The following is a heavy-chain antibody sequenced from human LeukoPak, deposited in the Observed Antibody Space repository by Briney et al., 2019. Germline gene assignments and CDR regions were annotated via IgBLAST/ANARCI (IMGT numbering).Heavy chain of an antibody. CDR2: IFPIFATA. V-gene: IGHV1-69*13. D-gene: IGHD3-22*01. CDR1: GGTFSSYA. CDR3: ARESDYYDSSGYYPY. J-gene: IGHJ4*02. Sequence: SVKVSCKASGGTFSSYAISWVRQAPGQGLEWMGRIFPIFATANYAQKFQGRVTITADESTSTAYMELSSLRSEDTAVYYCARESDYYDSSGYYPYWGQGTLVTVSS.